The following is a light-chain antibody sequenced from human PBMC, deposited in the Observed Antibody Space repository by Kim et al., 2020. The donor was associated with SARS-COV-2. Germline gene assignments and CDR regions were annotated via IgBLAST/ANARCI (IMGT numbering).Light chain of an antibody. CDR2: KAS. CDR3: QQYDTYPWT. J-gene: IGKJ1*01. CDR1: QYITRR. V-gene: IGKV1-5*03. Sequence: ASVGGRVTITCRASQYITRRLAWYQQKPGKAPKVLISKASTLESGVPSTFSGSGSGTDFTLTISSLQPDDFATYYCQQYDTYPWTFGQGTKVEIK.